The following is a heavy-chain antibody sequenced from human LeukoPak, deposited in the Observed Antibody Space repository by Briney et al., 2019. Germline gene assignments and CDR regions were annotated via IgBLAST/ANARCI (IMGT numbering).Heavy chain of an antibody. D-gene: IGHD6-19*01. V-gene: IGHV1-2*02. CDR1: GYTFTGYY. J-gene: IGHJ6*03. Sequence: GASVKVSCKASGYTFTGYYMHWVRQAPGQGLEWMGWINPNSGGTNYAQKFQGRVTMTRDTSISTAYMELSRLRSDDTAVYYCARQDRELVGRGWYGLYYYYYMDVWGKGTTVTVSS. CDR3: ARQDRELVGRGWYGLYYYYYMDV. CDR2: INPNSGGT.